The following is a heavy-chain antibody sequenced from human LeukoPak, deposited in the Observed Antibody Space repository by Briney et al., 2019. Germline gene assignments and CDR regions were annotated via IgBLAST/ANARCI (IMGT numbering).Heavy chain of an antibody. V-gene: IGHV4-39*07. CDR2: INHSGST. D-gene: IGHD5-24*01. CDR3: ARLDMATIDRRPTLRQY. J-gene: IGHJ4*02. CDR1: GGSISSSSYY. Sequence: SETLSLTCTVSGGSISSSSYYWGWIRQPPGKGLEWIGEINHSGSTNYNPSLKSRVTISVDTSKNQFSLKLSSVTAADTAVYYCARLDMATIDRRPTLRQYWGQGTLVTVSS.